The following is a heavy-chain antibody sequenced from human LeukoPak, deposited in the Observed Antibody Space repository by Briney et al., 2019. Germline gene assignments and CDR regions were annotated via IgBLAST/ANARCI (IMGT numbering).Heavy chain of an antibody. CDR1: RFTFTRHA. D-gene: IGHD3-10*01. CDR2: TGLESVHT. CDR3: VRGDDIGKHPTRAYYFDI. Sequence: PEGFLRLSCAASRFTFTRHAMSWVRQAPGRGLEWVSSTGLESVHTLCADSVQGRFTVSRDNSRNPLDLQMDNLTVDDTAIYYCVRGDDIGKHPTRAYYFDIWGQGTLVSVSS. J-gene: IGHJ4*02. V-gene: IGHV3-23*01.